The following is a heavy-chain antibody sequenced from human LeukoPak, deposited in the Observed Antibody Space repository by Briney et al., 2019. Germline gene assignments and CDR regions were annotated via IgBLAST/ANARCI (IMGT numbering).Heavy chain of an antibody. CDR1: GGSISSGGYY. CDR2: IYYSGST. Sequence: PSQTLSLTCTVSGGSISSGGYYWSWIRQPPGKGLEWIGYIYYSGSTYYNPSLKSRVTISVDTSKNQFSLKLSSVTAADTAVYYCARDGYYGSGSPHYMDVWGKGTTVTVSS. V-gene: IGHV4-30-4*08. CDR3: ARDGYYGSGSPHYMDV. J-gene: IGHJ6*03. D-gene: IGHD3-10*01.